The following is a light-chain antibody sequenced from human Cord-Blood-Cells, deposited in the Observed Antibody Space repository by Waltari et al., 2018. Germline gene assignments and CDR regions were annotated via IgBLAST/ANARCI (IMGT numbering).Light chain of an antibody. CDR2: EAS. Sequence: EIALTQSPATLALSPGERATLSCRATQSVNSYLAWCRQKPGQAARVLIYEASNRATGIPARCSGSGSGTEFTLTISSLEPEYFAVYCCQQRGNLLPFGGGTKVEIK. J-gene: IGKJ4*01. CDR3: QQRGNLLP. CDR1: QSVNSY. V-gene: IGKV3-11*01.